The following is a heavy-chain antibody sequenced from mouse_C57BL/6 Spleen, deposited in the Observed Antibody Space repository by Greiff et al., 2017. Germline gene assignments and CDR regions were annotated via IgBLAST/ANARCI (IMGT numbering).Heavy chain of an antibody. J-gene: IGHJ4*01. Sequence: QVQLQQPGAELVKPGASVKMSCKASGYTFTSYWITWVKQRPGQGLEWIGDIYPGSGSTNYNEKFKSKATLTVDTSSSTAYMQLSSLTSEDSAVYYCARPTAQVNAMDYWGQGTSVTVSS. D-gene: IGHD3-2*02. V-gene: IGHV1-55*01. CDR2: IYPGSGST. CDR3: ARPTAQVNAMDY. CDR1: GYTFTSYW.